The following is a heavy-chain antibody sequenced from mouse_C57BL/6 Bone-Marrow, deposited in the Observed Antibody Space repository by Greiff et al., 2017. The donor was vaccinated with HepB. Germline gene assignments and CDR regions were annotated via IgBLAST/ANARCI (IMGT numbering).Heavy chain of an antibody. D-gene: IGHD3-2*02. J-gene: IGHJ2*01. CDR3: ASRQLRLDY. CDR1: GYTFTSYW. V-gene: IGHV1-7*01. Sequence: VQLQQSGAELAKPGASVKLSCKASGYTFTSYWMHWVKQRPGQGLEWIGYINPSSGYTKYTQKFKDKATLTADTSSSTAYMQLSSLTYEDSAVYYGASRQLRLDYWGQGTTLTVSS. CDR2: INPSSGYT.